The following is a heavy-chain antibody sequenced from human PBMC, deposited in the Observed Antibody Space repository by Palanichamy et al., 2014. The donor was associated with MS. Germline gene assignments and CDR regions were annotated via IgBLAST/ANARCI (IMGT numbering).Heavy chain of an antibody. V-gene: IGHV3-30*04. CDR3: AIGWDNSGNDRHRPFDY. Sequence: QVQLVESGGGVVQPGRSLRLSCAASGFTFTSYAMHWVRQAPGKGLEWVAALSYDGGHIYYADSVNDRFTISRDNSKNTLYLQMNSLRPDDTAVYYCAIGWDNSGNDRHRPFDYWGQGTLVTVSS. J-gene: IGHJ4*02. CDR1: GFTFTSYA. CDR2: LSYDGGHI. D-gene: IGHD5-12*01.